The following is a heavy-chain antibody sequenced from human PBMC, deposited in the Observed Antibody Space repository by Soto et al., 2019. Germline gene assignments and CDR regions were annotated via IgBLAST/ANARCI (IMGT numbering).Heavy chain of an antibody. J-gene: IGHJ4*02. D-gene: IGHD3-10*01. V-gene: IGHV3-23*01. Sequence: EVLLLDSGGVLVQPGGSLRLSCAASGFTFSNYAMTWVRQAPGKGPEWISTVNNGGGGTYYADSVKGRFTISGDNSKKALYLQGSSLRADDAAVYYCAKERLGRGIDYWGQGILVTVSS. CDR3: AKERLGRGIDY. CDR1: GFTFSNYA. CDR2: VNNGGGGT.